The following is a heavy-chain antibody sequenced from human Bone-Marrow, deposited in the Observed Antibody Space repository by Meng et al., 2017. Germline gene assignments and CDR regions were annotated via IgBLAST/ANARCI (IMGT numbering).Heavy chain of an antibody. D-gene: IGHD4-17*01. CDR1: GFTFSSYW. Sequence: GGSLRLSCEGSGFTFSSYWMGWVRQAPGKGLEWVAVIWYDGSNKYYADSVKGRFTISRDNSKNTLYLQMNSLRAEDTAVYYCARDYGDYGFHDAFDIWGQGTMVTVSS. CDR2: IWYDGSNK. CDR3: ARDYGDYGFHDAFDI. J-gene: IGHJ3*02. V-gene: IGHV3-33*08.